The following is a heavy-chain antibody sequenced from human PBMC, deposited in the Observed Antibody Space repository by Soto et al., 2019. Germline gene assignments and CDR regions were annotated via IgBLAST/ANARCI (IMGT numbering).Heavy chain of an antibody. CDR2: IKSNPDGGTT. V-gene: IGHV3-15*07. J-gene: IGHJ6*02. CDR1: GLTFSNTW. Sequence: EVQLVESGGGFVKPGGSLRLSCAASGLTFSNTWLNWVRQGPVRGLEWVGRIKSNPDGGTTDYAAPVKGRFTISRDDSKSTMYLEMDSLKSEDTAVYYCTRLYGVWGQGTTVTVSS. CDR3: TRLYGV. D-gene: IGHD3-10*01.